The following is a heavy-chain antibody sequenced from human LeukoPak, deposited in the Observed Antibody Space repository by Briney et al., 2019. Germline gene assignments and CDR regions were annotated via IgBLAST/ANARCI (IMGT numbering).Heavy chain of an antibody. Sequence: SETLSLTCTVSGGSISSSSYYWGWIRQPPGKGLEWVGNIYYTGSTYYNPSLKSSVTISVDTSKNQFSLKLSSVTAADTAVYYCARVIWYYYDPSAYFFDYWGQGTLVTVSS. CDR3: ARVIWYYYDPSAYFFDY. CDR2: IYYTGST. D-gene: IGHD3-22*01. V-gene: IGHV4-39*07. J-gene: IGHJ4*02. CDR1: GGSISSSSYY.